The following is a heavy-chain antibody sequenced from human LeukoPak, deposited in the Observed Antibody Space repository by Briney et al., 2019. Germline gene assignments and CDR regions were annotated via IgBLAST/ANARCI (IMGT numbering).Heavy chain of an antibody. CDR2: IIPIFGTA. Sequence: SVKASCKASGGTFSSYAISWVRQAPGQGLEWMGGIIPIFGTANYAQKFQGRVTITADESTSTAYMELSSLRSEDTAVYYCAGGEYDYGGDYWGQGTLVTVSS. CDR3: AGGEYDYGGDY. D-gene: IGHD4-23*01. J-gene: IGHJ4*02. V-gene: IGHV1-69*01. CDR1: GGTFSSYA.